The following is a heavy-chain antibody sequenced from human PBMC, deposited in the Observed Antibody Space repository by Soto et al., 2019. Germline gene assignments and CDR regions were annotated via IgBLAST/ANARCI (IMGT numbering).Heavy chain of an antibody. D-gene: IGHD3-3*01. J-gene: IGHJ5*02. CDR1: GFTFTSSA. V-gene: IGHV1-58*01. Sequence: SVKVSCKASGFTFTSSAVQWVRQARGQRLEWIGWIVVGSGNTNYAQKFQERVTITRDMSTSTAYMELSSLRSEDTAVYYCAAVEVKIFGVVGTIDPWGQGTLVTVSS. CDR2: IVVGSGNT. CDR3: AAVEVKIFGVVGTIDP.